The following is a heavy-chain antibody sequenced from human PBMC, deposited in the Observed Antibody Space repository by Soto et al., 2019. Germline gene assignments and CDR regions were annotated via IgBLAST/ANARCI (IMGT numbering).Heavy chain of an antibody. CDR1: GGSITSRNYY. CDR2: IYSSGSA. V-gene: IGHV4-30-4*01. J-gene: IGHJ4*01. CDR3: ARKLRGYSYGPGDVY. Sequence: PSETLSLICTVSGGSITSRNYYWSWFRQSPGEGLEWIGHIYSSGSAYYNPTPMSRVTMSIDTSKNQFSLNSNSVTVADTAVYFCARKLRGYSYGPGDVYWGRGTQVTDSS. D-gene: IGHD5-18*01.